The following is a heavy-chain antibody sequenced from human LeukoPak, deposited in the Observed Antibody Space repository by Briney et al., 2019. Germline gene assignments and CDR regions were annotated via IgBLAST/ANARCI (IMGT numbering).Heavy chain of an antibody. CDR1: GFSFSNYA. J-gene: IGHJ4*02. CDR2: IAPGGGSP. D-gene: IGHD1-26*01. V-gene: IGHV3-23*01. CDR3: ANPPIVPPSGGRRGFDY. Sequence: GGSLRLSCAASGFSFSNYAMSWVRQAPGKGLEWVSTIAPGGGSPDYADSVRGRFTFSRDNSQNTLYLQMTSLTVDDTAVYYFANPPIVPPSGGRRGFDYWGQGPRVIVSS.